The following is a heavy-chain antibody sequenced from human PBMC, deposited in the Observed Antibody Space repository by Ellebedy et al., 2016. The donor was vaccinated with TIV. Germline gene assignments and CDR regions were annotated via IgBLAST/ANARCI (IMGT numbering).Heavy chain of an antibody. CDR1: GFTFTDSY. Sequence: ASVKVSCKASGFTFTDSYMHWVRQAPGQGLEWMGIINPNDSSTTYAEQLQGRVTMTRDTSTTTMYMELSSLRSEDTAIYYCARDVYGDGALDHWGQGTLVSVSS. V-gene: IGHV1-46*04. CDR2: INPNDSST. J-gene: IGHJ4*02. D-gene: IGHD2-21*02. CDR3: ARDVYGDGALDH.